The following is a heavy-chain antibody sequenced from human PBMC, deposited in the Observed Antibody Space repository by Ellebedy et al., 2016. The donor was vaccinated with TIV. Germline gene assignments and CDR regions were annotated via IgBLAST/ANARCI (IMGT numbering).Heavy chain of an antibody. J-gene: IGHJ2*01. D-gene: IGHD5-24*01. V-gene: IGHV1-69*13. CDR3: ASDRAPDGRNWFFDL. CDR1: GGTFSSYA. CDR2: IIPIFGTA. Sequence: AASVKVSCKASGGTFSSYAFSWVRQPPRQGLDWVGGIIPIFGTASYAQRFQGRVTITADESTSTAYLELRGLRSQDTAVYYCASDRAPDGRNWFFDLWGRGTLVTVSS.